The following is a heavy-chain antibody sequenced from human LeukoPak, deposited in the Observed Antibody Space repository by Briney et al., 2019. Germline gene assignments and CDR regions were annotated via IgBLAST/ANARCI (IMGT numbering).Heavy chain of an antibody. Sequence: PGGSLRLSCAASGFTFNTYWMIWVRQAPGKGLEWVSSISSSSSYIYYADSVKGRFTISRDNAKNSLYLQMNSLRAEDTAVYYCARDRNTRITIFGVVLDAFDIWGQGTMVTVSS. CDR2: ISSSSSYI. D-gene: IGHD3-3*01. CDR3: ARDRNTRITIFGVVLDAFDI. V-gene: IGHV3-21*01. CDR1: GFTFNTYW. J-gene: IGHJ3*02.